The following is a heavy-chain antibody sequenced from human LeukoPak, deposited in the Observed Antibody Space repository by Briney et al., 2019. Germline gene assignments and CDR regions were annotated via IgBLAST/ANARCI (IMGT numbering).Heavy chain of an antibody. CDR2: ISYDGGDK. Sequence: AKSLRLSCAASGFTFSNYAMHWVRQAPGKGLEWVAGISYDGGDKHYADSVKGRITFSRDNSEYTLYLQLNSLRAEDTAVYYCARGSSWSRGDFYALDVWGQGTTVTVSS. CDR3: ARGSSWSRGDFYALDV. CDR1: GFTFSNYA. V-gene: IGHV3-30*04. J-gene: IGHJ6*02. D-gene: IGHD6-13*01.